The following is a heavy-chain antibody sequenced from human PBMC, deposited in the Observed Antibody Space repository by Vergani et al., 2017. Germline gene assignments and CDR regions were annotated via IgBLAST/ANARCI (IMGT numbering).Heavy chain of an antibody. CDR3: AREYSSSVGFLAY. D-gene: IGHD6-6*01. CDR2: VSFRGDT. V-gene: IGHV4-61*08. Sequence: QVQLQESGPGLVKPSQTLSLTCSVSGDSISSGVYYWNWIRQHPGKGLEWMGYVSFRGDTLYDPSVKGRMTISLNTSSNQFSLYLTSVTAADTAVYYCAREYSSSVGFLAYWGQGTLVTVSS. CDR1: GDSISSGVYY. J-gene: IGHJ4*02.